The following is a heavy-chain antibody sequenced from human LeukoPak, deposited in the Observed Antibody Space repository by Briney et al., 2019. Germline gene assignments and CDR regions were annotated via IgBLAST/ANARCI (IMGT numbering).Heavy chain of an antibody. CDR2: IYTSGST. D-gene: IGHD3-22*01. Sequence: SETLSLTCTVSGGSISSGSYYWRWLRQPAGKGLEWIGRIYTSGSTNYNPSLKSRVTISVDTSKNQFSLKLSSVTAADTAVYYCARFSYDSSGYYFDYWGQGPLVTVSS. V-gene: IGHV4-61*02. CDR1: GGSISSGSYY. CDR3: ARFSYDSSGYYFDY. J-gene: IGHJ4*02.